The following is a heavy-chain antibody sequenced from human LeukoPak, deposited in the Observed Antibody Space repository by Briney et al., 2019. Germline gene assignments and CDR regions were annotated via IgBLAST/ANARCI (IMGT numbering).Heavy chain of an antibody. CDR2: IYPVDSDT. CDR1: AYRFTSYW. CDR3: VRLEQELVPGDY. V-gene: IGHV5-51*01. J-gene: IGHJ4*02. D-gene: IGHD6-13*01. Sequence: GEFLKISCKGSAYRFTSYWIGWVRQMPGKGLEWMGIIYPVDSDTRYSPSFEGQVSISADRSVITAYLQWSTLKASDSAIYYCVRLEQELVPGDYWGQGTLVT.